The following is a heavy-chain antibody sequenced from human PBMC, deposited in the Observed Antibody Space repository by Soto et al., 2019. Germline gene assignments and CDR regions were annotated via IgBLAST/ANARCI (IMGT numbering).Heavy chain of an antibody. V-gene: IGHV3-30*18. CDR2: ISYDGSNK. CDR3: AKREGYSSSWYYYYGMDV. CDR1: GFTFSSYG. J-gene: IGHJ6*02. Sequence: SLRLSCAASGFTFSSYGMHWVRQAPGKGLEWVAVISYDGSNKYYADSVKGRFTISRDNSKNTLYLQMNSLRAEDTAVYYCAKREGYSSSWYYYYGMDVWGQGTTVTVSS. D-gene: IGHD6-13*01.